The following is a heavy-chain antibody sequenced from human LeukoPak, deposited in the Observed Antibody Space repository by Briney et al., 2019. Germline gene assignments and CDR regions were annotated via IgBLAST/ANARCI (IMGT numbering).Heavy chain of an antibody. CDR3: ARDQGDVDIVATPLGY. CDR2: IILILGIA. Sequence: ASVKVSCKASGGTFSSYAISWVRQAPGQGLEWMGRIILILGIANYAQKFQGRVTITADKSTSTAYMELSSLRSKDTAVYYCARDQGDVDIVATPLGYWGQGTLVTVSS. CDR1: GGTFSSYA. V-gene: IGHV1-69*04. J-gene: IGHJ4*02. D-gene: IGHD5-12*01.